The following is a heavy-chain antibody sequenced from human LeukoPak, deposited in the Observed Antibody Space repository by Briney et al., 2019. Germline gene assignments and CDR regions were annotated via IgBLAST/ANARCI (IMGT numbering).Heavy chain of an antibody. CDR2: ISGSGADT. J-gene: IGHJ4*02. D-gene: IGHD1-26*01. CDR3: ARGWELAFDY. CDR1: GFTFNSYA. V-gene: IGHV3-23*01. Sequence: GGSLRLSCAASGFTFNSYAMSWVRQAPVKGLEWVSAISGSGADTFYVDSVKGRFTISRDNSKNTLYLQMNSLRAEDTAVYYCARGWELAFDYWGQGTLVTVSS.